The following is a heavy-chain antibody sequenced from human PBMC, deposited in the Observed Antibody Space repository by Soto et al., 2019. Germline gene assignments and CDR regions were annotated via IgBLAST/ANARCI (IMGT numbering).Heavy chain of an antibody. D-gene: IGHD4-4*01. CDR1: GGSISSYY. CDR3: ARQRMTTVKSYYYYYMDV. Sequence: SETLSLTCTVSGGSISSYYWSWIRQPPGKGLEWIGYIYYSGSTNYNPSLKSRVAISVDTSKNQFSLKLSSVTAADTAVYYCARQRMTTVKSYYYYYMDVWGKGTTVTVSS. CDR2: IYYSGST. J-gene: IGHJ6*03. V-gene: IGHV4-59*08.